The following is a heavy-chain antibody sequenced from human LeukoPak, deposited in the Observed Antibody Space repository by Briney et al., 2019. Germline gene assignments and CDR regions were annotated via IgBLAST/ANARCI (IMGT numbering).Heavy chain of an antibody. CDR1: GYTFSSYG. J-gene: IGHJ3*02. CDR3: ARAFRGIFGVFEAFDI. CDR2: ISVYIGNT. D-gene: IGHD3-3*01. V-gene: IGHV1-18*01. Sequence: ASVKVSCKASGYTFSSYGINWARQAPGQGLEWMGWISVYIGNTNYAQKFQGRVTMTTDTFTSTAYMELRDLRSDDTAVYYCARAFRGIFGVFEAFDIWGQGTMVTVSS.